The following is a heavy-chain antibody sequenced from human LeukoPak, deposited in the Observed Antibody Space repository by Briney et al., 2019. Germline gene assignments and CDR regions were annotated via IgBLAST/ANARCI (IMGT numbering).Heavy chain of an antibody. Sequence: ASVKVSCKASGYTFTGYGLSWVRQAPGQGLEWMGRINPNSGGTNYAQKFQGRVTMTRDTSISTAYMELSRLRSDDTAVYYCARDPVIAVAGSIDYWGQGTLVTVSS. D-gene: IGHD6-19*01. V-gene: IGHV1-2*06. CDR2: INPNSGGT. CDR3: ARDPVIAVAGSIDY. CDR1: GYTFTGYG. J-gene: IGHJ4*02.